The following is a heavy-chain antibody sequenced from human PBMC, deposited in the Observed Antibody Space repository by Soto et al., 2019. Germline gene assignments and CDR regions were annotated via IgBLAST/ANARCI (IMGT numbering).Heavy chain of an antibody. CDR1: GFTFSSYA. Sequence: EVQLLESGGGLVQPGGSLRLSCAASGFTFSSYAMSWVRQAPGKGLEWVSAISGSGGRTYYAHSVKGRFTISRDNYKNTLYLQMNSRRAEDTAVYYCAKDRSNIDSSGWYVVDYWGQGTLVTVSS. D-gene: IGHD6-19*01. V-gene: IGHV3-23*01. CDR2: ISGSGGRT. CDR3: AKDRSNIDSSGWYVVDY. J-gene: IGHJ4*02.